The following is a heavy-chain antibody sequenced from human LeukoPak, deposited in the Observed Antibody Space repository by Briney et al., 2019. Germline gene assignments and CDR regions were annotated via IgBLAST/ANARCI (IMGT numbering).Heavy chain of an antibody. CDR1: GLTFSDYY. V-gene: IGHV3-11*04. D-gene: IGHD6-6*01. J-gene: IGHJ3*02. CDR3: ARDSGYSSSFDAFDI. CDR2: ISSSGSTI. Sequence: GGSLRLSCAASGLTFSDYYMSWIRQAPGKGLEWVSYISSSGSTIYYADSVKGRFTISRDNAKNSLYLQMNSLRAEDTAVYYCARDSGYSSSFDAFDIWGQGTMVTVSS.